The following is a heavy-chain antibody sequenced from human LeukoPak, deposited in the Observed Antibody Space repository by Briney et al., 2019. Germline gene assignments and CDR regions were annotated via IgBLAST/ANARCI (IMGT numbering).Heavy chain of an antibody. Sequence: GGSLRLSCAASGFTFGSYAMSWVRQAPGKGLGWVSSISGSGGTTYYADSVKRRFTISRDNSKNTLYLQMNSLRAEDTAVYYCAKEAGEHSQPYWGQGTLVTVSS. V-gene: IGHV3-23*01. J-gene: IGHJ4*02. D-gene: IGHD6-19*01. CDR2: ISGSGGTT. CDR1: GFTFGSYA. CDR3: AKEAGEHSQPY.